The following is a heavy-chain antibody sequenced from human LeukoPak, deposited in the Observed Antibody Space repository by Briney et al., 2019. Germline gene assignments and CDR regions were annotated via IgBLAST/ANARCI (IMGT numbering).Heavy chain of an antibody. J-gene: IGHJ3*02. D-gene: IGHD3-10*01. CDR2: IYYSGST. Sequence: SETPSLKCIVAGGSITNYYWSWIRQPPGKGLEWIGYIYYSGSTKYNPPLKSRVTISVDTSNNQFSLRLSSVTAADTAVYYCARDPFGSNAFDIWGQGTVVAVSS. CDR3: ARDPFGSNAFDI. CDR1: GGSITNYY. V-gene: IGHV4-59*01.